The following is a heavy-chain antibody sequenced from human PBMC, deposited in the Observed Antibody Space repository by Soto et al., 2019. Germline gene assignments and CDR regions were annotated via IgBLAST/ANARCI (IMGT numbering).Heavy chain of an antibody. V-gene: IGHV3-15*01. Sequence: EVQLVESGGGLVKPGESLRLSCVASGFTLSNAWVTWVRQAPGKGLEWVGRIKSKTDGETTDYGAPVKGRFSISRDDAKNMLYLQMNSLKSEDTAVYYCTIGVYWGSGTTVTVSS. J-gene: IGHJ4*03. CDR3: TIGVY. CDR2: IKSKTDGETT. CDR1: GFTLSNAW.